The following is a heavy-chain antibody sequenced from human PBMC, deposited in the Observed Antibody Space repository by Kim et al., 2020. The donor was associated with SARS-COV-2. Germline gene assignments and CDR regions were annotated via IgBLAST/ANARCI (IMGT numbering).Heavy chain of an antibody. V-gene: IGHV3-30*18. D-gene: IGHD5-18*01. Sequence: GGSLRLSCAASGFTFSSYGMHWVRQAPGKGLEWVAGITYDGSNTYYADSVKGRFTISRDNSKNTLYLQMNSLRAEDTAVYYCAKDKSGSYGYGGNDYWGRGILVPLPS. CDR2: ITYDGSNT. CDR3: AKDKSGSYGYGGNDY. CDR1: GFTFSSYG. J-gene: IGHJ4*02.